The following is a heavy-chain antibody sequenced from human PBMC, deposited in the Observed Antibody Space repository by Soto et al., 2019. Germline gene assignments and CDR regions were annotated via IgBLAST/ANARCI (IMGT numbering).Heavy chain of an antibody. CDR1: GSTFTGYY. CDR3: AILSGGRLVPPRAYYYYGMDV. V-gene: IGHV1-2*04. CDR2: INPNSGGT. Sequence: ASVKVSCKASGSTFTGYYMHWVRQAPGQGLEWMGWINPNSGGTNYAQKFQGWVTMTRDTSISTAYMELSRLRSDDTAVYYCAILSGGRLVPPRAYYYYGMDVWGQGTTVTVSS. D-gene: IGHD6-19*01. J-gene: IGHJ6*02.